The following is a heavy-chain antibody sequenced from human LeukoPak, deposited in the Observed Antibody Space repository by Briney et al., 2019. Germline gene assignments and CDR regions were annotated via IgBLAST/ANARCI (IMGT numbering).Heavy chain of an antibody. Sequence: SETLSLTCTVSGGSISSYYWSWIRQPAGKGLEWIGRIYTSGSTNYNPSLKSRVTMSVDTSKNQFSLKLSSVTAAYSAVYYCARVNMVRGVTDYWGQGTLVTVSS. CDR3: ARVNMVRGVTDY. D-gene: IGHD3-10*01. J-gene: IGHJ4*02. CDR1: GGSISSYY. CDR2: IYTSGST. V-gene: IGHV4-4*07.